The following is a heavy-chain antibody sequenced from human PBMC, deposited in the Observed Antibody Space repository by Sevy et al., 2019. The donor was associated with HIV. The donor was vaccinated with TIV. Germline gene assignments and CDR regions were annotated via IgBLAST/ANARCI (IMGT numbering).Heavy chain of an antibody. Sequence: ASVKVSCKAYGYNFITYGINWVRQAPGQGLEWMGWISGYNGNTNYGQNFQGRVTMTTHTSTSTAYMELGSLRSDDTAVYYCARGLTTAGTGFDYWGQGTVVTVSS. CDR1: GYNFITYG. J-gene: IGHJ4*02. CDR2: ISGYNGNT. CDR3: ARGLTTAGTGFDY. D-gene: IGHD6-13*01. V-gene: IGHV1-18*01.